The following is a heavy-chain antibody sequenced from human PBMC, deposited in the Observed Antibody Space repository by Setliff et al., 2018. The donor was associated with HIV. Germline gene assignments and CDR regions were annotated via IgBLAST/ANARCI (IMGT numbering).Heavy chain of an antibody. V-gene: IGHV4-39*07. Sequence: SETLSLTCNVSGGSIRSNSYYWGWIRQPPGKGLEWIGSIYFTGNTFYNPSLKSRVTISLATSKSQFSLQVTSVTAADTAVYYCARMATSRGWWVYYYMDVWGKGTTVTVSS. CDR1: GGSIRSNSYY. CDR3: ARMATSRGWWVYYYMDV. D-gene: IGHD6-19*01. CDR2: IYFTGNT. J-gene: IGHJ6*03.